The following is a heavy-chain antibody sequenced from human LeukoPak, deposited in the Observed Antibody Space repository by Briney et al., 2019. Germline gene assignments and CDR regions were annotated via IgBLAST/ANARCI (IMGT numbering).Heavy chain of an antibody. CDR3: ARDSSGYYYGSGRSENYYYYGMDV. J-gene: IGHJ6*02. Sequence: SVKVSCKASGYTFTSYGISWVRKAPGQGLEWMGWISAYNGNTNYAQKLQGRVTMTTDTSTSTAYMELRSLRSDDTAVYYCARDSSGYYYGSGRSENYYYYGMDVWGQGTTVTVSS. V-gene: IGHV1-18*01. D-gene: IGHD3-10*01. CDR2: ISAYNGNT. CDR1: GYTFTSYG.